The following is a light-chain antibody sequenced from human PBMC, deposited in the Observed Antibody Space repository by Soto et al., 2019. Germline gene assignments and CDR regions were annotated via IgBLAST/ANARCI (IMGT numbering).Light chain of an antibody. J-gene: IGKJ2*01. Sequence: DIPMTQSPSTLSASVGDRVTITCRASQSISGWLAWYQQKPGNAPKLLIYKASTLASAAPSEFSGSGSGTEFTLTISSLQPDDFATYYCQQYNSYPYTFGQGTKLEIK. CDR3: QQYNSYPYT. CDR1: QSISGW. V-gene: IGKV1-5*03. CDR2: KAS.